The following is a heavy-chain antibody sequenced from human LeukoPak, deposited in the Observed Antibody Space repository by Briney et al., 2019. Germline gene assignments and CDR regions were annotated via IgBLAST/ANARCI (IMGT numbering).Heavy chain of an antibody. V-gene: IGHV4-59*01. D-gene: IGHD3-3*01. J-gene: IGHJ4*02. Sequence: PSETLSLTCTVSGGSINSYYWSWIRQPPGKGLEWIGYIYDSGGTNYNPSLKSRVTISVDTSKNLFSLKLSSVTAADTAVYYCARWYDFWSGHYDYWGQGTLVTVSS. CDR1: GGSINSYY. CDR2: IYDSGGT. CDR3: ARWYDFWSGHYDY.